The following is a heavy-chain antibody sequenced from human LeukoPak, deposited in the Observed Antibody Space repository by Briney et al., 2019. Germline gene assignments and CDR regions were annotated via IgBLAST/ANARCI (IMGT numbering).Heavy chain of an antibody. V-gene: IGHV4-59*08. CDR3: ARHGGATMIRGVLVDAFDI. J-gene: IGHJ3*02. Sequence: SETLSLTCTVSGASISSYYWSWIRQPPGKGLEWIGFIFYSGSTNYNPSLKRRVTISVDMSKNQFSLKLRSVTAADTAVYYCARHGGATMIRGVLVDAFDIWGQGTMVTVSS. CDR1: GASISSYY. D-gene: IGHD3-10*01. CDR2: IFYSGST.